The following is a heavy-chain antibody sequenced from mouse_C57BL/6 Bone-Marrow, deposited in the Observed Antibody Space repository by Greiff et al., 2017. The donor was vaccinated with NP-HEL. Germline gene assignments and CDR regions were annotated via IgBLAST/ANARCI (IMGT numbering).Heavy chain of an antibody. CDR3: ALYYDYDGFAY. J-gene: IGHJ3*01. CDR1: GYTFTSYW. Sequence: VQLQQPGAELVMPGASVKLSSKASGYTFTSYWMHWVKQRPGQGLEWIGEIDPSDSYTNYNQKFKGKSTLTVDKSSSTAYMQLSSLTSEDSAVYYCALYYDYDGFAYWGQGTLVTVSA. D-gene: IGHD2-4*01. V-gene: IGHV1-69*01. CDR2: IDPSDSYT.